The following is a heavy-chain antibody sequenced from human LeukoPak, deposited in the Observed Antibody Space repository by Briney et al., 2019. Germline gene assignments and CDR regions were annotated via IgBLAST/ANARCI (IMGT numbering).Heavy chain of an antibody. CDR3: ARAVGYYYDSSGYYYGY. CDR1: GYTFTSYY. Sequence: ASVKVSCKASGYTFTSYYMYWVRQATGQGLEWMGWMNPNSGNTGYAQKFQGRVTMTRNTSISTAYMELSSLRSEDTAVYYCARAVGYYYDSSGYYYGYWGQGTLVTVSS. D-gene: IGHD3-22*01. CDR2: MNPNSGNT. V-gene: IGHV1-8*02. J-gene: IGHJ4*02.